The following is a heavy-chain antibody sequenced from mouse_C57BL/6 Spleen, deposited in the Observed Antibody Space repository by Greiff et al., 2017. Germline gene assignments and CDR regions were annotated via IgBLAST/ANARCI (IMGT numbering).Heavy chain of an antibody. CDR3: ARGDYYGSDAMDY. D-gene: IGHD1-1*01. CDR2: ISSGGSYT. J-gene: IGHJ4*01. V-gene: IGHV5-6*01. Sequence: EVQLVESGGDLVKPGGSLKLSCAASGFTFSSYGMSWVRQTPDKRLEWVATISSGGSYTYYPDSVKGRFTISRDNAKNTLYLQMSSLKSEDTAMYYCARGDYYGSDAMDYWGQGTSVTVSS. CDR1: GFTFSSYG.